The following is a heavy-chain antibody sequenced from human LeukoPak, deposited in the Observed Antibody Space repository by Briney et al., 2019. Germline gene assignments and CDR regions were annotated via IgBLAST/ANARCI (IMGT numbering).Heavy chain of an antibody. CDR1: GDILTDLS. Sequence: GASLKVSCKVSGDILTDLSIQWVRQAPGKGLECMGGFDPEQNTMIYAQRLQGRVTMTEDTSTDTAYMELSSLTSEDTGIYYCATRSGHFGSGYVKGGQGTLLTVSS. J-gene: IGHJ4*02. CDR3: ATRSGHFGSGYVK. V-gene: IGHV1-24*01. D-gene: IGHD3-3*02. CDR2: FDPEQNTM.